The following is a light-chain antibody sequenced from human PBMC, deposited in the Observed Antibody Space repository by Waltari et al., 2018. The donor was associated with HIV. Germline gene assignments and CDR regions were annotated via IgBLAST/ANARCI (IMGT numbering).Light chain of an antibody. CDR2: EVS. J-gene: IGLJ2*01. V-gene: IGLV2-23*02. CDR3: CSYARSGIP. CDR1: SSYLGSYYL. Sequence: QSALTEPASVSGSFGQSVPISCTGTSSYLGSYYLYFWYQYHAGKAPKRIIYEVSKRPSGVSIRFSGYKSGTTASLTVSGLQAEDEAHYYCCSYARSGIPFGGGTKLTVL.